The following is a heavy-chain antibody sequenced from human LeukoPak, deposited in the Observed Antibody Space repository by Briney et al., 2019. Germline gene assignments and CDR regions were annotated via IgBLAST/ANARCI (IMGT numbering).Heavy chain of an antibody. J-gene: IGHJ4*02. Sequence: PGRSLRLSCAASGFTFRTYWMTWVRQAPGKGLEWVANIKQDGSEKYYVDSVKGRFTISRDNSKNTLYLQMNSLRAEDTAVYYCARGRDGYNWIDYWGQGTLVTVSS. CDR1: GFTFRTYW. CDR3: ARGRDGYNWIDY. D-gene: IGHD5-24*01. V-gene: IGHV3-7*02. CDR2: IKQDGSEK.